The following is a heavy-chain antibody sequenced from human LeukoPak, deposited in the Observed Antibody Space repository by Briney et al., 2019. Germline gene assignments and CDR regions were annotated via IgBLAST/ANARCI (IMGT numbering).Heavy chain of an antibody. D-gene: IGHD3-10*01. CDR2: IYPGDSDT. Sequence: GEPLHISCKGPGSRFSNYWIAWARQMPGKGLEWMGIIYPGDSDTSSSPSFQGQVTISADKSLSTAYLQWSTLKASDTAMYYCARTMVRGVIASARDYWGQGTLVTVSS. J-gene: IGHJ4*02. CDR3: ARTMVRGVIASARDY. CDR1: GSRFSNYW. V-gene: IGHV5-51*01.